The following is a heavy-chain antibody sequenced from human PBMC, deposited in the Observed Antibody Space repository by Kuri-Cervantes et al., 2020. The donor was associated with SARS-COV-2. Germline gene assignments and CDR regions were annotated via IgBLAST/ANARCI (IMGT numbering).Heavy chain of an antibody. V-gene: IGHV4-30-4*02. D-gene: IGHD1-1*01. J-gene: IGHJ5*02. CDR3: ARSSPGTNWFDL. Sequence: SETLSLTCTVSGGSISSGDYYWSWIRQPPGKGLEWIGYIYHSGSTYYNPSLKSRATISVDTSKNQFSLKLSSVTAADTAVYYCARSSPGTNWFDLWGQGTLVTVSS. CDR1: GGSISSGDYY. CDR2: IYHSGST.